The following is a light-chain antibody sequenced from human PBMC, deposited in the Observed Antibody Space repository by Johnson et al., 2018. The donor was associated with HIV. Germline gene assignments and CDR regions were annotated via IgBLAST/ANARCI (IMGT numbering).Light chain of an antibody. Sequence: QSVLTQPPSVSAAPGQKVTISCSGSSSDIGYNFVSWYQQLPGTAPKVLIYENNKRPSGIPDRFSGSKSGTSATLGITGLQTGDEADYYCGTWDSSLSVPGFGSGTKVTVL. CDR1: SSDIGYNF. CDR2: ENN. J-gene: IGLJ1*01. V-gene: IGLV1-51*02. CDR3: GTWDSSLSVPG.